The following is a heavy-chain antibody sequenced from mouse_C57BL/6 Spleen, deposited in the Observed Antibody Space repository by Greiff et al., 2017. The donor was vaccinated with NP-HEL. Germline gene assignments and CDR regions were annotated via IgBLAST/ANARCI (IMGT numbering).Heavy chain of an antibody. Sequence: QVQLQQPGAELVRPGTSVKLSCKASGYTFTSYWMHWVKQRPGQGLEWIGVIDPSDSYTNYNQKFKGEATLTVDTSSSTAYMQLSSLTSEDSAVYYCARDYYGLAYWGQGTLVTVSA. D-gene: IGHD2-1*01. CDR2: IDPSDSYT. J-gene: IGHJ3*01. CDR1: GYTFTSYW. CDR3: ARDYYGLAY. V-gene: IGHV1-59*01.